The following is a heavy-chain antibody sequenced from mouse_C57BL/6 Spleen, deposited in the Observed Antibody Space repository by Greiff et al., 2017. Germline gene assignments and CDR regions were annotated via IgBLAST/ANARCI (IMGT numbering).Heavy chain of an antibody. CDR2: IDPSDSYT. D-gene: IGHD1-2*01. V-gene: IGHV1-69*01. CDR3: ARGGITTATVRFAY. Sequence: QVQLQQPGAELVMPGASVKLSCKASGYTFTSYWMHWVKQRPGQGLDWIGEIDPSDSYTNYNQKFKGKSTLTVDKSSITAYMQLSSLTSEDSAVYYCARGGITTATVRFAYWGQGTLVTVSA. CDR1: GYTFTSYW. J-gene: IGHJ3*01.